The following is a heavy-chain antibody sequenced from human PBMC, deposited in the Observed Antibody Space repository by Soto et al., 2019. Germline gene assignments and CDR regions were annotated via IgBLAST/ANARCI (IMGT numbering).Heavy chain of an antibody. CDR3: ARGKIRSIVVVPAAIGDAFDI. V-gene: IGHV1-18*01. Sequence: ASVKVSCKASGYTFTSYGISWVRQAPGQGLEWMGWISAYNGNTNYAQKLQGRVTMTTDTSTSTAYMELRSLRSDDTAVYYCARGKIRSIVVVPAAIGDAFDIWGQGTMVTVSS. J-gene: IGHJ3*02. D-gene: IGHD2-2*02. CDR2: ISAYNGNT. CDR1: GYTFTSYG.